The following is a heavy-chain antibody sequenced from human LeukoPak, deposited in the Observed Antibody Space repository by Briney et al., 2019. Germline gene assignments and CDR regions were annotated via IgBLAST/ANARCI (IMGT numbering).Heavy chain of an antibody. D-gene: IGHD3-22*01. V-gene: IGHV3-23*01. Sequence: GGSLRLSCAASGLTFSSYAMSWVRQARGKGLEWASAISGGGDSTYYADSVKGRFTISRDNSKNTLYLQMNSLRVEDTAVYYCSGHYYDSSGPSAFDIWGQGTMVTVSS. CDR1: GLTFSSYA. CDR2: ISGGGDST. CDR3: SGHYYDSSGPSAFDI. J-gene: IGHJ3*02.